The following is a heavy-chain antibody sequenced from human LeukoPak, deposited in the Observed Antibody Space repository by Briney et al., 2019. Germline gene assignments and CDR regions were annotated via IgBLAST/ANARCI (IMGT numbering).Heavy chain of an antibody. J-gene: IGHJ6*03. CDR1: GGTFSSYA. CDR3: ASPRKSTDSYYYYYMDV. CDR2: IIPIFGTA. V-gene: IGHV1-69*13. Sequence: SVKVSCKASGGTFSSYAISWVRQAPGQGLEWMGGIIPIFGTANYAQKFQGRVTITADESTSTAYMELSSLRSEDTAVYYCASPRKSTDSYYYYYMDVWGKGTTVTVSS. D-gene: IGHD4-11*01.